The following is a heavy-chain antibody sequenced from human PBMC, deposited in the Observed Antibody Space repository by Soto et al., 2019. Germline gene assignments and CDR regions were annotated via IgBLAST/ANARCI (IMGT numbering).Heavy chain of an antibody. CDR2: IYPSDSDT. Sequence: PGESLMISCQTSGYFFTSYWIGWVRQRPGKGLEWMGIIYPSDSDTRYSPAFQGQVTIPADKSSSTAYLQWRSLQASDSAMYYCARHLKTDNWKDAGFFRTGYFYYGMDVWGQGTTVTVSS. J-gene: IGHJ6*02. V-gene: IGHV5-51*01. D-gene: IGHD1-20*01. CDR1: GYFFTSYW. CDR3: ARHLKTDNWKDAGFFRTGYFYYGMDV.